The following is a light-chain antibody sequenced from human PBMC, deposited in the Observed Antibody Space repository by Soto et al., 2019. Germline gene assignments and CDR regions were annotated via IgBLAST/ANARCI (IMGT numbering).Light chain of an antibody. CDR1: QSVSSSY. V-gene: IGKV3-20*01. J-gene: IGKJ1*01. CDR2: GAS. CDR3: HQYGSSPFT. Sequence: EIVLTQSPGTLSLSPGERATLSCRASQSVSSSYLAWYQQKPGQAPRLLIYGASSRATGIPDRFSGSGSGTDFTLTLSRLEPQDFSVYYSHQYGSSPFTFGQGTNVEIK.